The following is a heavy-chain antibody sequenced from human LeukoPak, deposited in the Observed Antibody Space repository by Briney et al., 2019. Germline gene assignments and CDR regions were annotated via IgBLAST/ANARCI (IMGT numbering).Heavy chain of an antibody. CDR2: IYTSGST. CDR3: ARDPSSSYYYYMDV. V-gene: IGHV4-4*07. Sequence: SETLSLTCTVSGASISSEYWSWIRQPAGKGLEWIGRIYTSGSTSYNPSLKSRVTISVDKSKNQFSLKLNSVTAADTAVYYCARDPSSSYYYYMDVWGKGTTVTVSS. D-gene: IGHD6-6*01. CDR1: GASISSEY. J-gene: IGHJ6*03.